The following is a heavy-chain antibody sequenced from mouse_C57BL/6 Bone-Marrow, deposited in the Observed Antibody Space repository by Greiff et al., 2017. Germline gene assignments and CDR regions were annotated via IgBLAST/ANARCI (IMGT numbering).Heavy chain of an antibody. CDR2: ICTGGGT. D-gene: IGHD3-2*02. CDR3: ARKAQATWAWFAY. J-gene: IGHJ3*01. Sequence: QVQLKEPGPGLVAPSQRLSFPCPVSGFSFTSYAISWVSQPPGKGLEWLGVICTGGGTNYNSALKSRLCISKDNSKSQVFLKMNSLHTDDTARYYCARKAQATWAWFAYWGQGTLVTVSA. CDR1: GFSFTSYA. V-gene: IGHV2-9-1*01.